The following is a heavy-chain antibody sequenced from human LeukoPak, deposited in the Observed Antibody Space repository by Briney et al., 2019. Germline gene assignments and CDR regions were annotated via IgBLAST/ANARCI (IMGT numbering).Heavy chain of an antibody. Sequence: GSLRLSCVASGFTFSSYSMNWVRQAPGKGLEWVSSISSGSDHIYYADSVRGRFTISRDNSKNTLYLQMNSLRAEDTAVYYCAKAWKWELLTYYDYWGQGTLVTVSS. CDR1: GFTFSSYS. D-gene: IGHD1-26*01. V-gene: IGHV3-21*01. CDR2: ISSGSDHI. J-gene: IGHJ4*02. CDR3: AKAWKWELLTYYDY.